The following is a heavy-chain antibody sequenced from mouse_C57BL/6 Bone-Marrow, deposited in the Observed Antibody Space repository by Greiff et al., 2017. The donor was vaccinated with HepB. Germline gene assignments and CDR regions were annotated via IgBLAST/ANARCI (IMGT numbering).Heavy chain of an antibody. Sequence: QVQLQQSGPELVKPGASVKISCKASGYAFSSSWMNWVKQRPGKGLEWIGRIYPGDGGTNYNGKFKGKATLTADKSSSTAYMQLISLTSDDSAVYFCARSGYSNFPLAMDDWGQGTSVTVSS. CDR2: IYPGDGGT. CDR3: ARSGYSNFPLAMDD. J-gene: IGHJ4*01. V-gene: IGHV1-82*01. D-gene: IGHD2-5*01. CDR1: GYAFSSSW.